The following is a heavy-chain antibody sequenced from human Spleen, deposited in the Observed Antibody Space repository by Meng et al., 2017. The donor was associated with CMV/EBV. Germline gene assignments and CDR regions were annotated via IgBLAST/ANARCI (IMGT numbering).Heavy chain of an antibody. CDR3: GSFKQQVGGIYWHLDL. V-gene: IGHV3-66*02. D-gene: IGHD1/OR15-1a*01. CDR2: ILGGGNT. Sequence: SGFSVSTNHMSWVRQAPGKGLEWVSIILGGGNTYYADSAKGRFTISRDNSINTLYLQINSLRTEDPALYYCGSFKQQVGGIYWHLDLWGRGTLVTVSS. CDR1: GFSVSTNH. J-gene: IGHJ2*01.